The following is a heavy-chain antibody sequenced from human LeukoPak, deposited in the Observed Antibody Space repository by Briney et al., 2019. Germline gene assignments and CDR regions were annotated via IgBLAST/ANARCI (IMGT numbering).Heavy chain of an antibody. D-gene: IGHD3-22*01. V-gene: IGHV4-31*03. CDR1: GGSISSGGYY. Sequence: SETLSLTCTVSGGSISSGGYYWSWIRQHPGKGLEWIGYIYYSGSTYYNPSLKSRVTISVDTSKNQFSLKLSSVTAAGTAVYYCARGYDSSGPYFDYWGQGTLVTVSS. J-gene: IGHJ4*02. CDR3: ARGYDSSGPYFDY. CDR2: IYYSGST.